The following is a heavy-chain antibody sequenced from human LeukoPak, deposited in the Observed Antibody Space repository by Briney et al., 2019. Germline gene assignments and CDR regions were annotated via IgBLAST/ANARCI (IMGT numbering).Heavy chain of an antibody. J-gene: IGHJ5*02. D-gene: IGHD5-18*01. CDR3: ARHKYGYGSWFDP. Sequence: SETLSLTCTVSGGSISPYYWSWIRQPPGKGLEWIGYIYYSGSTNYNPSLKSRVTISVDTSKNQFSLKLSSVTAADTAVYYCARHKYGYGSWFDPWGQGTLVTVSS. CDR2: IYYSGST. CDR1: GGSISPYY. V-gene: IGHV4-59*08.